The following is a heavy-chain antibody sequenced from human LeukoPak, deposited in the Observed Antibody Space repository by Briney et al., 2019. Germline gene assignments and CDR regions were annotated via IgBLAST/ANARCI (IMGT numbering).Heavy chain of an antibody. CDR2: IRYDGSDT. D-gene: IGHD3-9*01. J-gene: IGHJ4*02. V-gene: IGHV3-30*02. CDR1: GFTFTNYG. Sequence: PGRSLRLSCVASGFTFTNYGLHWVRQAPGKGLEWVAFIRYDGSDTSYADSVKGRFTISRDDSKNTLFLQMKSLRVEDTAVYFCAKQLDDRGGYWGQGTLVTVSS. CDR3: AKQLDDRGGY.